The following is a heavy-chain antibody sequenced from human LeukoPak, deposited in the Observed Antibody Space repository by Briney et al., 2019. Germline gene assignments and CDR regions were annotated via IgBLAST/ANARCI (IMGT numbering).Heavy chain of an antibody. CDR3: AKDLYVVVPASPPFQH. Sequence: GGSLRLSCAASGFTFSSYWMHWVRQAPGKGLVWVSRINSDGSSTSYADSVKGRFTISRDNSKNTLYLQMNSLRAEDTAVYYCAKDLYVVVPASPPFQHWGQGTLVTVSS. J-gene: IGHJ1*01. D-gene: IGHD2-2*01. CDR2: INSDGSST. V-gene: IGHV3-74*01. CDR1: GFTFSSYW.